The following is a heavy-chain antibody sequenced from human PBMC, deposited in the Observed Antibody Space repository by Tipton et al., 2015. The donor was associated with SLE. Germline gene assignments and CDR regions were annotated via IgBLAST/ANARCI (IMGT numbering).Heavy chain of an antibody. D-gene: IGHD1-7*01. Sequence: TLSLTCTVSGASISRGGFSWSWVRQPPGKGLEYLGYVSQSGITYNTPSLEGRVSMSVDRSKNQFSLNLYSVSAADTAVYYCARVLSWNYDFEFRGQGVLVTVYS. CDR2: VSQSGIT. V-gene: IGHV4-30-2*01. CDR3: ARVLSWNYDFEF. J-gene: IGHJ4*02. CDR1: GASISRGGFS.